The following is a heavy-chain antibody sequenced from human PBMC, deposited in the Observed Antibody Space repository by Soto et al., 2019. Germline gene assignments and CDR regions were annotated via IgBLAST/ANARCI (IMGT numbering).Heavy chain of an antibody. J-gene: IGHJ4*02. CDR3: AAGEASSRNLAPYYLDF. V-gene: IGHV4-59*01. Sequence: QVQLQESGPGLVKSSETLSLTCSVSGGSMRNYFWTWIRQPPGKGLEWIGYIHYSEATSFFPSYNPSLRGRVTISEDTSKNQFSLKLLSVTTADTAVYFCAAGEASSRNLAPYYLDFWGQGTLVTVSS. CDR1: GGSMRNYF. D-gene: IGHD6-13*01. CDR2: IHYSEAT.